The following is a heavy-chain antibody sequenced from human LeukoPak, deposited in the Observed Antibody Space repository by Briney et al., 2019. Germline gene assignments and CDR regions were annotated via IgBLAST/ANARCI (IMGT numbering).Heavy chain of an antibody. J-gene: IGHJ6*03. CDR2: INPNSGGT. V-gene: IGHV1-2*02. D-gene: IGHD5-18*01. Sequence: ASVKVSCKASGYTFTSYAMNWVRQAPGQGLEWMGWINPNSGGTNYAQKFQGRVTMTRDTSISTAYMELSRLRSDDTAVYYCARRAAMGDYYYMDVWGKGTTVTVSS. CDR3: ARRAAMGDYYYMDV. CDR1: GYTFTSYA.